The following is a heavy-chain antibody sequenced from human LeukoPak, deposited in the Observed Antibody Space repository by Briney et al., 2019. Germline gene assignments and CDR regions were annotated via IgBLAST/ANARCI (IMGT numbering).Heavy chain of an antibody. J-gene: IGHJ5*02. D-gene: IGHD3-9*01. CDR3: AGTNYDILTGYLGWFDP. V-gene: IGHV1-69*04. Sequence: ASVKVSCKASGGTFSSYAISWVRQAPGQGLEWMGRIIPILGIANYAQKFQGRVTITADKFTSTAYMELSSLRSEDTAVYYCAGTNYDILTGYLGWFDPWGQGTLVTVSS. CDR1: GGTFSSYA. CDR2: IIPILGIA.